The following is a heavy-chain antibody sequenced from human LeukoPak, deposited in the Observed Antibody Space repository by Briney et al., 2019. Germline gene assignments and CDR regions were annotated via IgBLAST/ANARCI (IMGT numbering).Heavy chain of an antibody. Sequence: PSETLSLTCTVSGGSISSSSYYWGWIRQPPGKGLEWIGEINHSGSTNYNPSLKSRVTISVDTSKNQFSLKLSSVTAADTAVYYCARVRSGIAARPHYYYYGMDVWGQGTTVTVSS. CDR2: INHSGST. V-gene: IGHV4-39*07. J-gene: IGHJ6*02. CDR1: GGSISSSSYY. CDR3: ARVRSGIAARPHYYYYGMDV. D-gene: IGHD6-6*01.